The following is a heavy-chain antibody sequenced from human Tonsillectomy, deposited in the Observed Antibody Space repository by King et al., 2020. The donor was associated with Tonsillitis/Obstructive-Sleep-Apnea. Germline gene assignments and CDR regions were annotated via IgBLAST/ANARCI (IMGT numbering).Heavy chain of an antibody. D-gene: IGHD2-8*01. Sequence: QLVQSGAEVKKPGSSVKVSCKASGGTFSSYAISWVRQAPGQGLEWMGRIIPILGIANYAQKFQGRVTITADKSTSTAYMELSSLRSEDTAVYYCAAECTNGVCNRATLGGYSGHEDYWGQGTLVTVSS. CDR2: IIPILGIA. V-gene: IGHV1-69*09. CDR3: AAECTNGVCNRATLGGYSGHEDY. CDR1: GGTFSSYA. J-gene: IGHJ4*02.